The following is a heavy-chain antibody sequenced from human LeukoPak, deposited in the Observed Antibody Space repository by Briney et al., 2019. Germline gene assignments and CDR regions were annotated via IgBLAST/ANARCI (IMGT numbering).Heavy chain of an antibody. J-gene: IGHJ4*02. V-gene: IGHV5-51*01. CDR2: ISPDGSDT. CDR1: GYSFTNYW. CDR3: ARLTSSWSFDY. D-gene: IGHD6-13*01. Sequence: GESLKISCKGSGYSFTNYWIGWVRQMPGKGLEWMGIISPDGSDTRYSPSFKGQVTISADKSITTAYLQWNSLKASDTAMYYCARLTSSWSFDYWGQGTLVTVSS.